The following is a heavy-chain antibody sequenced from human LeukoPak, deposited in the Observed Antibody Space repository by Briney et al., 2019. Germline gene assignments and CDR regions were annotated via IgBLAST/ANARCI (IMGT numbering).Heavy chain of an antibody. CDR3: ARDSNPGYSSSWYYYGMDV. D-gene: IGHD6-13*01. V-gene: IGHV4-59*01. CDR1: SRSISSYY. Sequence: SQSLSLTCTVSSRSISSYYWSWVRQPRGKGLVGIGYNYYSGSTNYNPSLKSQVTISVDTSKNQFSLKLSSVTAADTAVYYCARDSNPGYSSSWYYYGMDVWGQGTTVTVSS. CDR2: NYYSGST. J-gene: IGHJ6*02.